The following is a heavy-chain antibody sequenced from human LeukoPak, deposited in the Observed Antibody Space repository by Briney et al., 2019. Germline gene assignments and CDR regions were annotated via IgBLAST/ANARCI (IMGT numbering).Heavy chain of an antibody. V-gene: IGHV3-74*01. Sequence: QTGGSLRLSCAASGFTFSSYWMHWVRQAPGKGLVWVSRINSDGSSTSYADSVKGRFTISRDNAKNALYLQMNSLRAEDTAVYYCARGTWATLYYYCMDVWGKGTTVTVSS. CDR3: ARGTWATLYYYCMDV. D-gene: IGHD5-24*01. CDR2: INSDGSST. CDR1: GFTFSSYW. J-gene: IGHJ6*03.